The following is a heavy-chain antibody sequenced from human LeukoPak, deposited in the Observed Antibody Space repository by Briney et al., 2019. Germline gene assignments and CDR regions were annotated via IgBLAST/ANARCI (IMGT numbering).Heavy chain of an antibody. D-gene: IGHD6-13*01. V-gene: IGHV3-48*01. CDR2: IGSAGSTK. CDR1: GFTFSRYN. CDR3: ARDRYSINLYMTCDY. Sequence: GGSLRLSCAVSGFTFSRYNMNWVRQAPGKGLEWVSYIGSAGSTKFYADSVKGRFTVSRDNAKNSLFLQMNSLRAEDTAVYYCARDRYSINLYMTCDYWGQGTLVTVSS. J-gene: IGHJ4*02.